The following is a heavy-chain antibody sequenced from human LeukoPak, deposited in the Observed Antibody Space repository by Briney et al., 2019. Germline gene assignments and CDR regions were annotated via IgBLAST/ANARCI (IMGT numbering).Heavy chain of an antibody. CDR1: GFTFSSYA. V-gene: IGHV3-23*01. CDR3: AKRGDSSGDSKHFDY. D-gene: IGHD3-22*01. Sequence: GGSLRLSCAASGFTFSSYAMGWVRQAPGKGLEWVSLISPSGGNTYYADSVRGRFTISRDNSKNTLHLQMSSLRAEDTALYYCAKRGDSSGDSKHFDYWGQGTLVTVSS. CDR2: ISPSGGNT. J-gene: IGHJ4*02.